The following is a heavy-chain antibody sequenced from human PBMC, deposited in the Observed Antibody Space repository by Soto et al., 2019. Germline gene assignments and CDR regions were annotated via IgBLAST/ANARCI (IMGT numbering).Heavy chain of an antibody. Sequence: GGSLRLSCAASGFTVSSNYMSWVRQAPGKGLEWVSVIYSGGSTSYADSVKGRFTISRDNSKNTLYLQMNSLRAEDTAVYYCATDPAPTYYYGMDVWGQGTTVTVSS. CDR3: ATDPAPTYYYGMDV. J-gene: IGHJ6*02. V-gene: IGHV3-53*01. CDR1: GFTVSSNY. CDR2: IYSGGST.